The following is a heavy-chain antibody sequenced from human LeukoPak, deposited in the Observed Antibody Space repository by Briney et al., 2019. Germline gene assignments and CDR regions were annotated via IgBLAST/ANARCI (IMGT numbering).Heavy chain of an antibody. V-gene: IGHV1-46*01. CDR1: GYTFTNNY. CDR3: ARDQEGFDY. CDR2: IYPRDGST. J-gene: IGHJ4*02. Sequence: AASVRVSCTASGYTFTNNYLHWVRQAPGQGLEWMGMIYPRDGSTSYAQNFQGRVTVTRDTSTTTVLMELRGLRSEDTAVYYCARDQEGFDYWGQGTVVTVSS.